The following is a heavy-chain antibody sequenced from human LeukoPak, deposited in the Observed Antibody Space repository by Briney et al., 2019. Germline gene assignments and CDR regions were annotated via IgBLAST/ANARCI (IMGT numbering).Heavy chain of an antibody. CDR2: IIPIFGTA. CDR3: ARDFHPKWAGAHEFDP. CDR1: GYTFSDNY. D-gene: IGHD1-26*01. V-gene: IGHV1-69*13. Sequence: SVRVSCKASGYTFSDNYIHWVRQAPGQGLEWMGGIIPIFGTANYAQKFQGRVTITADGSTSTAYMELSSLRSEDTAVYYCARDFHPKWAGAHEFDPWGQGTLVTVSS. J-gene: IGHJ5*02.